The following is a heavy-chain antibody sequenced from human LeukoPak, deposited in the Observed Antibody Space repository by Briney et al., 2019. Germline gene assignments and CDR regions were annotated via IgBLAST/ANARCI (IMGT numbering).Heavy chain of an antibody. J-gene: IGHJ5*02. V-gene: IGHV3-30*02. CDR1: GFTFSSYG. CDR2: IRYDGSNK. CDR3: AKVFGYCSSTSCEGWFDP. Sequence: GGSLRLSGAASGFTFSSYGMHWVRQAPGKGLEWVAFIRYDGSNKYYADSVKGRFTISRDNSKNTLYLQMNSLRAEDTAVYYCAKVFGYCSSTSCEGWFDPWGQGTLVTVSS. D-gene: IGHD2-2*03.